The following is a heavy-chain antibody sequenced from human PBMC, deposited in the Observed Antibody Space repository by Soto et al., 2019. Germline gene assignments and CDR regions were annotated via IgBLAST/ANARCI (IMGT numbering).Heavy chain of an antibody. CDR1: GYTFTSYG. V-gene: IGHV1-18*01. J-gene: IGHJ4*02. CDR3: ARAESGSGWPDHFDY. D-gene: IGHD6-19*01. Sequence: QVQLVQSGAEVKKPGASVKVSCKASGYTFTSYGISWVRQAPGQGLEWKGWISAYNGNTNYAQRLEGRGTMTTDTSTSTAYMELRSLSSDDTAVYYCARAESGSGWPDHFDYWGQGTLVTVSS. CDR2: ISAYNGNT.